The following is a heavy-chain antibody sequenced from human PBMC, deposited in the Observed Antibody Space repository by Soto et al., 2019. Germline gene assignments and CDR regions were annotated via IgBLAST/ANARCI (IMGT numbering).Heavy chain of an antibody. CDR3: ARGWQYNSSSYDY. CDR1: GGTFSSYA. Sequence: QVQLVQSGAEVKKPGSSVKVSCKASGGTFSSYAISWVRQAPGQGLEWMGGIIPIFGTANYAQKFQGRVTITADESTSKGYMELSSLRSGDTAVYYCARGWQYNSSSYDYWGQGNLVNVSS. D-gene: IGHD6-6*01. J-gene: IGHJ4*02. CDR2: IIPIFGTA. V-gene: IGHV1-69*01.